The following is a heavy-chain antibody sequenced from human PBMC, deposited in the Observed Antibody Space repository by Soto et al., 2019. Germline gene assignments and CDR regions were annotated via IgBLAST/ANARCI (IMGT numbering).Heavy chain of an antibody. CDR1: GFSLSTSGVG. CDR2: IYWDDDK. J-gene: IGHJ5*02. CDR3: AHRPLGYCSGGSCYSDWFDP. D-gene: IGHD2-15*01. Sequence: GPTLVNPTQTLTLTCTFSGFSLSTSGVGVGWIRQPPGKALEWLALIYWDDDKRYSPSLKSRLTITKDTSKNQVVLTMTNMDPVDTATYYCAHRPLGYCSGGSCYSDWFDPWGQGILVTVS. V-gene: IGHV2-5*02.